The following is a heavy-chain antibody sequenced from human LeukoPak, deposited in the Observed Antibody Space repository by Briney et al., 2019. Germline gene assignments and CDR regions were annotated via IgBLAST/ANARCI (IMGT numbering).Heavy chain of an antibody. CDR1: GLTLSNYW. Sequence: GGSLRLSCVAPGLTLSNYWMSWVRQAPGKGLEWVATIKPDGSEKYYVDSVKGRFTISRDNAKRSLYLQMDSLRAEDTAVYYCARDASAYYWGQGTLVTVSS. J-gene: IGHJ4*02. CDR3: ARDASAYY. V-gene: IGHV3-7*01. CDR2: IKPDGSEK. D-gene: IGHD3-3*01.